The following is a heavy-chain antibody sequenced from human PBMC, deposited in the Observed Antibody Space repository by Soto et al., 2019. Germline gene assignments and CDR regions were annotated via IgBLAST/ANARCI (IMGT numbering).Heavy chain of an antibody. Sequence: TGGSLRLSCAASGFTFSSYGMHWVRKAPGKGLEYVSAISSNGGSTYYADSVKGRFTISRDNSKNTLYLQMSSLRAEDTAVYYCVKILQYSYGLPHWGQGTLVTVSS. CDR2: ISSNGGST. D-gene: IGHD5-18*01. CDR1: GFTFSSYG. CDR3: VKILQYSYGLPH. J-gene: IGHJ4*02. V-gene: IGHV3-64D*06.